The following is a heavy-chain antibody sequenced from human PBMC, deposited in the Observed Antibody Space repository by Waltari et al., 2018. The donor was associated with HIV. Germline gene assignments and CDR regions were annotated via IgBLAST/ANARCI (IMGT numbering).Heavy chain of an antibody. CDR1: GYTFTRYY. CDR2: INPSGGST. CDR3: ATQQRRAFDI. Sequence: VQLLQSGAEVKKPGASVRVSCKASGYTFTRYYMHWVRQAPAQGLEWMGLINPSGGSTTYAQKFQGRVTMTRDTSSSTVYMELSSLTSEDTAVYYCATQQRRAFDIWGLGTMVAVSS. D-gene: IGHD1-1*01. J-gene: IGHJ3*02. V-gene: IGHV1-46*01.